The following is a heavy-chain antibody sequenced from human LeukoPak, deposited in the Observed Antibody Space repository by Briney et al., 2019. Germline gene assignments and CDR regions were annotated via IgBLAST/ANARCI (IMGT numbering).Heavy chain of an antibody. D-gene: IGHD5-12*01. CDR2: ISCSSSYI. Sequence: GGSLRLSCAASGFTFSSYSMNWVRQAPGKGLEWVSSISCSSSYIYYADSVKGRFTISRDNAKNSLYLQMNSLRAEDTALYYCAKDIGSGYDLGVDYWGQGTLVTVSS. V-gene: IGHV3-21*04. CDR3: AKDIGSGYDLGVDY. J-gene: IGHJ4*02. CDR1: GFTFSSYS.